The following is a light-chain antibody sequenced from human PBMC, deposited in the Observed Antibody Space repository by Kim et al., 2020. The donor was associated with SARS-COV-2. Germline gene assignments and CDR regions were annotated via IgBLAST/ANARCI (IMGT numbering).Light chain of an antibody. Sequence: SPGDSANLYCMASQSVSSSYLAWYKQKPGQAPRLLIYGASSRATGIPDRFSGSGSGTDFTLTISRLEPEDFALYYCQQYGSSPLTFGGGTKVDIK. J-gene: IGKJ4*01. CDR1: QSVSSSY. CDR3: QQYGSSPLT. V-gene: IGKV3-20*01. CDR2: GAS.